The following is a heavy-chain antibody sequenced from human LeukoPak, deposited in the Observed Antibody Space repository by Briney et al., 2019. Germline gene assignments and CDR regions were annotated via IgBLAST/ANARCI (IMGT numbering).Heavy chain of an antibody. D-gene: IGHD1-26*01. CDR2: ISSGSSTI. J-gene: IGHJ4*02. CDR3: ARDRSGSYFPPDTDY. V-gene: IGHV3-48*02. CDR1: GFTFSSYS. Sequence: GGSLRLSCADSGFTFSSYSMNWVRQAPGKGLEWVSYISSGSSTIYYADSVKGRFTISRDNAKNSLYLQMNSLRDEDTAVYYCARDRSGSYFPPDTDYWGQGTLVTVSS.